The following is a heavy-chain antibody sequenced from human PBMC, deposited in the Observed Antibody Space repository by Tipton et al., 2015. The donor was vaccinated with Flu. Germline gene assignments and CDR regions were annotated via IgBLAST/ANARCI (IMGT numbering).Heavy chain of an antibody. Sequence: LRLSCSVSGDSIGSPYYWGWIRQPPGKGLEWIGNIHKTGSTYYNPSLTSRVTISVDTSKNQFSLRLTSVTAADTAVYFCARAESSVWAGYYYGLDVWGQGTTVTVSS. V-gene: IGHV4-38-2*02. CDR2: IHKTGST. CDR1: GDSIGSPYY. J-gene: IGHJ6*02. CDR3: ARAESSVWAGYYYGLDV. D-gene: IGHD6-19*01.